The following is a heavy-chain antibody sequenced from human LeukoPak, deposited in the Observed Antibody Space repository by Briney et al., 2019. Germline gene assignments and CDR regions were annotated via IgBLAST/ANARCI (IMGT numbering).Heavy chain of an antibody. CDR3: AKRGGTESFYYYYYMDV. Sequence: GGSLRLSCAASGFTFSSYDMTWVRQTPEKGLEWVALISHSGGTTYYADSVKGRFTISRDNSKNTLYLQMNSLRAEDTAEYYCAKRGGTESFYYYYYMDVWGKGSTVTVSS. J-gene: IGHJ6*03. V-gene: IGHV3-23*01. CDR2: ISHSGGTT. CDR1: GFTFSSYD. D-gene: IGHD2-15*01.